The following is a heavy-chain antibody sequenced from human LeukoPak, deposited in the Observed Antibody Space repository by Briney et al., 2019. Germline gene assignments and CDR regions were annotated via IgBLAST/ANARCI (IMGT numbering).Heavy chain of an antibody. J-gene: IGHJ5*02. CDR2: IYPGDSDT. V-gene: IGHV5-51*01. Sequence: LGEPLKISCKGSGYSFTSNWIGWVRQTPGKGLEWMGIIYPGDSDTSYSPSFQGQVTISADKSISTAYLQWSSLKASDTAMYYCARHASGPNWFDPWGQGTLVTVSS. D-gene: IGHD3-10*01. CDR3: ARHASGPNWFDP. CDR1: GYSFTSNW.